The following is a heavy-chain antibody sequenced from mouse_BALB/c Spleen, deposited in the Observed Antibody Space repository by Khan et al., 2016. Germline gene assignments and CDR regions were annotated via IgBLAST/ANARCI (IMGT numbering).Heavy chain of an antibody. CDR3: ARDRGNDEAGFAY. CDR1: GFTFSSYG. CDR2: INSNGGST. D-gene: IGHD2-12*01. Sequence: EVELVESGGGLVQPGGSLKLSCAASGFTFSSYGMYWVRQTPDKRLELVATINSNGGSTYYPDSVKGRFTISRDNAKNTLYLQMSSLKSEDTAMYYCARDRGNDEAGFAYWGQGTLVTVSA. J-gene: IGHJ3*01. V-gene: IGHV5-6-3*01.